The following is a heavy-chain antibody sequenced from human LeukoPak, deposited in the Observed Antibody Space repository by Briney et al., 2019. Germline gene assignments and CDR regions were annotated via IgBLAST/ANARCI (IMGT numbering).Heavy chain of an antibody. CDR1: GGSISSGSYY. J-gene: IGHJ4*02. CDR3: ARDRLPYCSGGSCYLPFDY. D-gene: IGHD2-15*01. CDR2: IYTSGST. Sequence: SQTLSLTCTVSGGSISSGSYYWSWIRQPAGKGLEWIGRIYTSGSTNYNPSLKSRVTISVDTSKNQFSLKLSSVTAADTAVYYCARDRLPYCSGGSCYLPFDYWGQGTLVTVSS. V-gene: IGHV4-61*02.